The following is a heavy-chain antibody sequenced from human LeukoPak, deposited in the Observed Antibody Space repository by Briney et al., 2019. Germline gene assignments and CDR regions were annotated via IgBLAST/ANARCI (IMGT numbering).Heavy chain of an antibody. J-gene: IGHJ3*02. D-gene: IGHD1-1*01. CDR3: ARDRRNSDAFDI. Sequence: SETLSLTCAVSGGSISSNNWWSWVRQPPGKGLEWIGEIYHSGSTNYNPSLKSRVTISVDKSKNLFSMKLSSVTAADTAVYYCARDRRNSDAFDIWGQGTMVTVSS. CDR2: IYHSGST. CDR1: GGSISSNNW. V-gene: IGHV4-4*02.